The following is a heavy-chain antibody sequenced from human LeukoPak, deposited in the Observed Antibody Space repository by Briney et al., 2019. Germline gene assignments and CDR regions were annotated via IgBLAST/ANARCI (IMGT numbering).Heavy chain of an antibody. CDR2: ISRSGSTK. CDR1: GFTFSDYN. D-gene: IGHD2-15*01. CDR3: ARVLRYCSGGNCYSGGLGYMDV. Sequence: PGGSLRLSCAASGFTFSDYNMRWIRQAPGKGLEWVSSISRSGSTKYYADSVKGRFTISRDNAKNSLFLQMNSMRAEDTAVYYCARVLRYCSGGNCYSGGLGYMDVWGKGTTVTISS. J-gene: IGHJ6*03. V-gene: IGHV3-11*01.